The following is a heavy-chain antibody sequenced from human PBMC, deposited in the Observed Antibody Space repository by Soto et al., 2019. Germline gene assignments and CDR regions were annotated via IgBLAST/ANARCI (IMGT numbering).Heavy chain of an antibody. CDR1: GYTFTSYY. J-gene: IGHJ5*02. CDR3: ARGRGVVVVVAATPNWFDP. CDR2: INPSGGST. V-gene: IGHV1-46*03. Sequence: QVQLVQSGAEVKKPGASVKVSCKASGYTFTSYYMHWVRQAPGQGLEWMGIINPSGGSTSYAQKFQGRVTMTRDTSTSTVYMELSSLRSEDTAVYYCARGRGVVVVVAATPNWFDPWGQGTLVTVSS. D-gene: IGHD2-15*01.